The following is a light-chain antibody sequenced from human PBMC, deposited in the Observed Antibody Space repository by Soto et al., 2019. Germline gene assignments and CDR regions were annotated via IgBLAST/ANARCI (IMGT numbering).Light chain of an antibody. Sequence: GLTQSPGTLSLSPGERATLSCRASQSVSSSYLASYQQKPGQAPRLLIYGATTRATGIPARCSGSGSGTDFTLTISSLQSEDFAVYYCQMYNNWLGTFGGGTKVDIK. CDR3: QMYNNWLGT. V-gene: IGKV3-15*01. J-gene: IGKJ4*01. CDR2: GAT. CDR1: QSVSSSY.